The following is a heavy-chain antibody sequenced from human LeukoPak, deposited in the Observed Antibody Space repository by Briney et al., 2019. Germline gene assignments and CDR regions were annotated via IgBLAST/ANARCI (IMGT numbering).Heavy chain of an antibody. Sequence: GGSLRLSCAASGFTFSSYSMNWVRQAPGKGLEWVSSISSSSSYIYYADSVKGRFTISRDNAKNSLYLQMNSLRAEDTAVYYCAREAYHYYGSGSYYNPYFDYWGQGTLVTVSS. CDR2: ISSSSSYI. CDR1: GFTFSSYS. D-gene: IGHD3-10*01. V-gene: IGHV3-21*01. J-gene: IGHJ4*02. CDR3: AREAYHYYGSGSYYNPYFDY.